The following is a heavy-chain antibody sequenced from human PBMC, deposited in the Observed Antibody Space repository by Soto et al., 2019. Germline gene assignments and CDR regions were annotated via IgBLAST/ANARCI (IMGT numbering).Heavy chain of an antibody. Sequence: EVQLVESGGGLVQPGGSPRLSCAASGFTFSSYWLSWVRQPPGKGLEWVANIKQDGSEKYYVDSVKGRFTISRDNAKNSLYLQMNSLRAEDTAVYYCARKGFWSGYYYFDYWGQGTLVTVSS. CDR1: GFTFSSYW. D-gene: IGHD3-3*01. J-gene: IGHJ4*02. V-gene: IGHV3-7*01. CDR3: ARKGFWSGYYYFDY. CDR2: IKQDGSEK.